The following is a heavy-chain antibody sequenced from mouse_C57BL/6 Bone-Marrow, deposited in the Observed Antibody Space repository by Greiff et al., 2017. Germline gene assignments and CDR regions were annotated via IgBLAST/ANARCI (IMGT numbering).Heavy chain of an antibody. J-gene: IGHJ3*01. D-gene: IGHD1-1*01. CDR1: GFNITDDY. V-gene: IGHV14-4*01. Sequence: EVKLMEPGAELVRPGASVKLSCTASGFNITDDYLHWVKQRPEQGLEWIGWIDPYNGDTEYDSKFQGKATITVDTSSNTAYLQLSSLTSEDTAVYYCTPYGSSDRGPWFAYWGQGTLVTVSA. CDR2: IDPYNGDT. CDR3: TPYGSSDRGPWFAY.